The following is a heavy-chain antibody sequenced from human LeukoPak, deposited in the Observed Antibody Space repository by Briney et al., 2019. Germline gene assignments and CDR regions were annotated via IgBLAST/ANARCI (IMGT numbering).Heavy chain of an antibody. J-gene: IGHJ4*02. V-gene: IGHV3-23*01. CDR1: GFSFKTYA. CDR2: IRVSNST. CDR3: ASGGSSGRSDY. D-gene: IGHD6-25*01. Sequence: GGSLRLSCAASGFSFKTYAMHWVRQAPGKGLEWLSNIRVSNSTYYADSVKGRFTISRDNSKNTLYLQMYSLRVEDTAIYYCASGGSSGRSDYWGQGALVTVSS.